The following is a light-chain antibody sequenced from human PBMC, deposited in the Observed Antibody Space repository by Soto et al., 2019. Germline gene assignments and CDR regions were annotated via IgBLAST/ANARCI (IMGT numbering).Light chain of an antibody. Sequence: EIVMTQSPATLSVSPGERATLSCRASQSVSSNLAWYQQKPGQAPSLLIYDISARATGIPTRFSGSGSGTEFTLTISSLQSEDFAVYYCQQYTTSSWTFGQGTK. CDR1: QSVSSN. J-gene: IGKJ1*01. V-gene: IGKV3D-15*01. CDR2: DIS. CDR3: QQYTTSSWT.